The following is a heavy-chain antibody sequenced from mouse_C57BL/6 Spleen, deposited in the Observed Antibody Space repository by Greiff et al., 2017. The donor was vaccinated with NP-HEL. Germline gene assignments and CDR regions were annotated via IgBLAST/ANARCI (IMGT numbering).Heavy chain of an antibody. V-gene: IGHV1-85*01. CDR1: GYTFTSYD. Sequence: VQLQQSGPELVKPGASVKLSCKASGYTFTSYDINWVKQRPGQGLEWIGWIYPRDGSTKYNEKFKGKATLTVDTSSSTAYMELHSLTSEDSAVYFCARYGNWDRFAYWGQGTLVTVSA. J-gene: IGHJ3*01. D-gene: IGHD4-1*01. CDR2: IYPRDGST. CDR3: ARYGNWDRFAY.